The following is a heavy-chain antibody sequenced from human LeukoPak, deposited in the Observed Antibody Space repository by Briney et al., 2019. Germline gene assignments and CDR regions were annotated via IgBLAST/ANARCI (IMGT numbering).Heavy chain of an antibody. J-gene: IGHJ5*02. D-gene: IGHD6-6*01. CDR1: GYTFTSYA. CDR2: INAGNGDT. CDR3: ARGRDSSSSAPHWFDP. V-gene: IGHV1-3*01. Sequence: ASVKVSCKASGYTFTSYAMHWVRQAPGQRLEWMGWINAGNGDTKFSQRFQGRVTITGDTSASTAYMELSSLRSEDTAVYYCARGRDSSSSAPHWFDPWGQGTLVTVSS.